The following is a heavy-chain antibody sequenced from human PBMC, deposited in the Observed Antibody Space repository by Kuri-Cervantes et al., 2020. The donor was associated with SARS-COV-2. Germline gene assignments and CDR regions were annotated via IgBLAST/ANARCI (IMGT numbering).Heavy chain of an antibody. CDR3: ARGTDGIDY. CDR1: GESFSGYY. D-gene: IGHD1-14*01. J-gene: IGHJ4*02. V-gene: IGHV4-34*01. Sequence: SETLSLTCAFYGESFSGYYWNWIRQSPGKGLEWIGEVNHRGSTNYNPSLKSRVTISVDTSSKQFSLNLSSVTAADTAVYYCARGTDGIDYWGQGTLVTVSS. CDR2: VNHRGST.